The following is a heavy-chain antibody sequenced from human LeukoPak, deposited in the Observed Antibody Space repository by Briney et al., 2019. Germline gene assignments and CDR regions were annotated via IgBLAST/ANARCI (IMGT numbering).Heavy chain of an antibody. CDR1: GDSIRSHY. CDR2: NYNSATT. J-gene: IGHJ3*01. CDR3: ARGGEGYNDDAFEV. D-gene: IGHD5-24*01. Sequence: KPSETLSLTCTVSGDSIRSHYCAWIRQSPGKGLEWIGHNYNSATTDYNPSFKSRVTISLDTSKKQFSLKMTSVTALDSAVYYCARGGEGYNDDAFEVWGLGTAVTVSS. V-gene: IGHV4-59*11.